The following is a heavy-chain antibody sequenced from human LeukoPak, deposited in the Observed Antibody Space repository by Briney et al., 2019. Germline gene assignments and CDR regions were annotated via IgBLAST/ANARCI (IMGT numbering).Heavy chain of an antibody. Sequence: GGSLTLSCAASGFTFSSYAMSWVRQAPGKGLEWVSAISGSGGSTYYADSVKGRFTISRDNSKNTLYPQMNSLRAEDTAVYYCAKDLLYGGNSDYWGQGTLVTVSS. CDR1: GFTFSSYA. J-gene: IGHJ4*02. CDR2: ISGSGGST. CDR3: AKDLLYGGNSDY. D-gene: IGHD4-23*01. V-gene: IGHV3-23*01.